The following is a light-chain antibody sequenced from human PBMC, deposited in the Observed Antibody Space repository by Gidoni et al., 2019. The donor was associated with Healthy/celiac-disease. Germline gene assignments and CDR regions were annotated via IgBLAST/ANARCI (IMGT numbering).Light chain of an antibody. CDR2: DTS. V-gene: IGLV7-46*01. Sequence: QAVVTQAPSLTLSPGGTVTLTCGSSTGAVTSGHYPYWFQQKPGQAPRTLIYDTSNKHSWTPARFSGSLLGGKAALTLSGAQPEDEAEYYCLLSYSGARLVVFGGGTKLTVL. CDR3: LLSYSGARLVV. CDR1: TGAVTSGHY. J-gene: IGLJ2*01.